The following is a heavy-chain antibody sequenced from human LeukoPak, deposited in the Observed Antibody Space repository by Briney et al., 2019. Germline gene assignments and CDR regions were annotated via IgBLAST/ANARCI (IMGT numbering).Heavy chain of an antibody. D-gene: IGHD3-10*02. J-gene: IGHJ4*02. CDR3: ARDEGELGSWNC. CDR2: VNPNSGGT. Sequence: ASVKVSCKASGYTFTGYYIHWVRQAPGQGLEWMGWVNPNSGGTNYAQKFQGRVTMTRDTSISTAYMEGSSLRSDDTAVFYCARDEGELGSWNCWGQGTLVSV. V-gene: IGHV1-2*02. CDR1: GYTFTGYY.